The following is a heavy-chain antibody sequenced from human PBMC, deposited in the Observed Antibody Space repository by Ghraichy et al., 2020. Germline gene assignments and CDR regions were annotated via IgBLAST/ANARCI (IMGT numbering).Heavy chain of an antibody. V-gene: IGHV3-74*01. CDR2: INSDGTST. Sequence: GGSLRLSCAASGFTFSSNWMHWVRQAPGKGLVWVSRINSDGTSTSYADSVKGRFTISRDNAKNTLYLQMNSLGAEDTAVYYCASAMIQVRNGMDVWGQGTTVTVSS. CDR1: GFTFSSNW. CDR3: ASAMIQVRNGMDV. D-gene: IGHD3-22*01. J-gene: IGHJ6*02.